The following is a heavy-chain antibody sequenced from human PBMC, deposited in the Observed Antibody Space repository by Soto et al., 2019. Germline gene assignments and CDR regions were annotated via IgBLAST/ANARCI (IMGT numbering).Heavy chain of an antibody. CDR1: GFRFSDYW. J-gene: IGHJ4*02. V-gene: IGHV3-74*01. D-gene: IGHD2-8*01. CDR3: ARDLGYCTDGICST. CDR2: LNGDGATT. Sequence: QPGGSLRLSCVASGFRFSDYWMNWVRQAPGKGLVWVSRLNGDGATTAYADSVKGRFTISRDNAKNTLYLQMNSLRAEDTAVYYCARDLGYCTDGICSTWGQGTLVTVSS.